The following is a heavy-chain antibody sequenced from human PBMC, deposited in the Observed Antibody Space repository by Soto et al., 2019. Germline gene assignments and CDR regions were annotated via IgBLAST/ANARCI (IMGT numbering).Heavy chain of an antibody. Sequence: PGGSLRLSCAASGFTFSNAWMSWVRRAPGKGLEWVGRIKSKTDGGTTDYAAPVKGRFTISRDDSKNTLYLQMNSLKTEDTAVYYCTTDRALSPLYCSSTSCDDIDYWGQGTLVTVSS. J-gene: IGHJ4*02. CDR1: GFTFSNAW. D-gene: IGHD2-2*01. CDR2: IKSKTDGGTT. V-gene: IGHV3-15*01. CDR3: TTDRALSPLYCSSTSCDDIDY.